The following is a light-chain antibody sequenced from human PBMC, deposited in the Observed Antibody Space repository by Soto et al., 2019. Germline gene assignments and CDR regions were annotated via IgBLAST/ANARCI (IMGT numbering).Light chain of an antibody. CDR3: QQRSNWPSIT. V-gene: IGKV3-11*01. J-gene: IGKJ5*01. Sequence: IVLTQSPATLSLSPGERATLSCRASQSVSSNLAWYQQKPGQAPRLLIYDASNRAPGIPVRFSGSGFGTDFTLTISSLEAEDSAVYYCQQRSNWPSITFGQGTRLEIK. CDR1: QSVSSN. CDR2: DAS.